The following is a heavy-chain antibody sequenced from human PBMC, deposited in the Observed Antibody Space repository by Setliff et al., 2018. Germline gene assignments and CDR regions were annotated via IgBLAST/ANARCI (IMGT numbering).Heavy chain of an antibody. CDR2: IYYSGST. CDR3: ARALGYCSRTSCYADAFDI. J-gene: IGHJ3*02. Sequence: PSETLSLTCTVSGGSISSYYWSWIRQPPGKGLEWIGYIYYSGSTNYNPSLKSRVTISLDTSKNKFSLNLNSVTAADTAVYYCARALGYCSRTSCYADAFDIWGQGTMVTFSS. D-gene: IGHD2-2*01. CDR1: GGSISSYY. V-gene: IGHV4-59*08.